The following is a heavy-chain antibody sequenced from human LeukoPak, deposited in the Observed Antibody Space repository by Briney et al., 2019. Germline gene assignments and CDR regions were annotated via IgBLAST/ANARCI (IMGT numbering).Heavy chain of an antibody. CDR2: ISDRDDNT. CDR3: AKDRTVTTGPDY. Sequence: GGSLRLSCATSGFTFTSYAMGWVRQAPGKGLEWVSAISDRDDNTYYANSVRGRFTISRDKSKSTLYLQMNSLRAEDTAVYYCAKDRTVTTGPDYWGQGTLVTVSS. V-gene: IGHV3-23*01. CDR1: GFTFTSYA. D-gene: IGHD4-17*01. J-gene: IGHJ4*02.